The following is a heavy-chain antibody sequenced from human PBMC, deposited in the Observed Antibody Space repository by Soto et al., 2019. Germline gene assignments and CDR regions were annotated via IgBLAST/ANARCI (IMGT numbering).Heavy chain of an antibody. CDR1: GGSISSYY. CDR2: IYYSGST. CDR3: ARGRRAMVRGVIPLYYYYGMDV. Sequence: TSETLSLTCAVYGGSISSYYWSWIRQPPGKGLEWMGYIYYSGSTNYNPSLKSRVTISVDTSKNQFSLKLSSVTAADTAVYYCARGRRAMVRGVIPLYYYYGMDVWGQGTTVTVSS. V-gene: IGHV4-59*01. J-gene: IGHJ6*02. D-gene: IGHD3-10*01.